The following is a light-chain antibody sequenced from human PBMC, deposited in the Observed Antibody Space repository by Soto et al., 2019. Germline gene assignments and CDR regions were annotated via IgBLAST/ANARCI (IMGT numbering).Light chain of an antibody. J-gene: IGKJ4*01. CDR2: GAS. V-gene: IGKV3-20*01. CDR1: QSVNSRY. CDR3: QHYDDSPHVH. Sequence: EIVLTQSPGTLSLSPGERATLSCRASQSVNSRYLAWYQQKPGQAPRLVIYGASDRATGIPDRFSGSGSGTDFTLTISRLEPADFAVYSCQHYDDSPHVHFGGETKVEIK.